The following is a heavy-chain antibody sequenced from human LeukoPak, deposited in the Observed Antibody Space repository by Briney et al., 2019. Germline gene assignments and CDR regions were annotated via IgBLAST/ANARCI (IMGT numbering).Heavy chain of an antibody. J-gene: IGHJ5*02. CDR3: ARDNHRGSWSWFDP. CDR2: ISAYNGNT. D-gene: IGHD2-15*01. CDR1: GYTYTNYG. Sequence: ASVKVSCKASGYTYTNYGISWVRLAPGKGLEWMGWISAYNGNTNYAQEFQGRVTMTTDTSTSTAYMELRSLSSDDTAVYHCARDNHRGSWSWFDPWGQGTLVTVSS. V-gene: IGHV1-18*01.